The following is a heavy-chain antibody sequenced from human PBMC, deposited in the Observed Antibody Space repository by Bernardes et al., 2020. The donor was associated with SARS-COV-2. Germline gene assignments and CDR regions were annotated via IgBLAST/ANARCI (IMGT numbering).Heavy chain of an antibody. V-gene: IGHV3-23*01. Sequence: GGSLRLSCAASGFTFNMYAMTWVRQAPGKGLEWVSGISGSGGSTYYADSVKGRFTISRDNSKNTLFLQMHSLRAEDTAVYYCAKCVVGYYAVDVWGQGTTGTVSS. D-gene: IGHD2-15*01. CDR2: ISGSGGST. CDR3: AKCVVGYYAVDV. J-gene: IGHJ6*02. CDR1: GFTFNMYA.